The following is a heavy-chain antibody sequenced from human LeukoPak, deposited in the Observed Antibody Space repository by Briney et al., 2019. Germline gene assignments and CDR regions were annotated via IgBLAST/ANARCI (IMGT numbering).Heavy chain of an antibody. CDR1: GGSISSYY. CDR3: ARSGYGYAPIYYFDY. J-gene: IGHJ4*02. CDR2: IYYSGST. V-gene: IGHV4-59*01. D-gene: IGHD5-18*01. Sequence: SETLSLTCTVSGGSISSYYWSWIRQPPGKGLEWIGYIYYSGSTNYNPSLKSRVTISVDTSKNQFSLKLSSVTAADTAVYYCARSGYGYAPIYYFDYWGQGTLVTVSS.